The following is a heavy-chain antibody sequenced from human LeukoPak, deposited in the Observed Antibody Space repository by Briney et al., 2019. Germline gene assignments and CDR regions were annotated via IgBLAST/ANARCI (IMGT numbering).Heavy chain of an antibody. V-gene: IGHV1-2*02. D-gene: IGHD5-12*01. CDR3: ARGPGRGYSGYVDY. J-gene: IGHJ4*02. CDR1: GYTFTDYY. CDR2: INPNSGGT. Sequence: GASVQVSCKASGYTFTDYYMHWVGQAPGQGLEWMGWINPNSGGTNYAQKFQGRVTMTRDTSISTAYMELSKLRSDDTAVYYCARGPGRGYSGYVDYWGQGTLVTVSS.